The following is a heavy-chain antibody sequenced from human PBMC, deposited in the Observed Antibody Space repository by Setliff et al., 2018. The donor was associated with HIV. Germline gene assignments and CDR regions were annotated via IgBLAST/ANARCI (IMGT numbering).Heavy chain of an antibody. Sequence: ASVKVSCKASNYTLINYGVSWVRQAPGQGLEWMGWIGSYSGGTNYAQKFQGRVTMTRDTSISTAYMELSRLRSDDTAVYYCARIPLSGWLYFDYWGQGTLVTVSS. J-gene: IGHJ4*02. CDR3: ARIPLSGWLYFDY. CDR1: NYTLINYG. V-gene: IGHV1-2*02. CDR2: IGSYSGGT. D-gene: IGHD6-19*01.